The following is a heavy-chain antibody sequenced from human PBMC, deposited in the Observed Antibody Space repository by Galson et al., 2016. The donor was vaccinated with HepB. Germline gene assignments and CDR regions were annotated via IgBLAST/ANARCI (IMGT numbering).Heavy chain of an antibody. CDR3: ARGYYNILTGSRYSDL. V-gene: IGHV4-30-2*01. D-gene: IGHD3-9*01. CDR1: GGSISSGGHS. CDR2: IYHSGTN. J-gene: IGHJ2*01. Sequence: TLSLTCSVSGGSISSGGHSWGWIRQPPGKGLEWIGHIYHSGTNYYNPSLKSRVTISLDGSKNQLSLKLTSVTAADTAVYYCARGYYNILTGSRYSDLWGRGTLVTVSS.